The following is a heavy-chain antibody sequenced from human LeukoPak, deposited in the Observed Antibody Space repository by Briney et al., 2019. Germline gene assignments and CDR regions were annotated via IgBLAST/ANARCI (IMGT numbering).Heavy chain of an antibody. V-gene: IGHV4-4*07. D-gene: IGHD2-2*01. CDR2: LHTSGSGSA. Sequence: PSETLSLTCTVSGGSISTYHWSWIRQPAGKGLEWIGRLHTSGSGSATYNPSLKSRVIVSIDKSKNQFSLNLNSVSAADTAVYYCARETARVPNYYFDYWGQGTLVTVSS. CDR3: ARETARVPNYYFDY. CDR1: GGSISTYH. J-gene: IGHJ4*02.